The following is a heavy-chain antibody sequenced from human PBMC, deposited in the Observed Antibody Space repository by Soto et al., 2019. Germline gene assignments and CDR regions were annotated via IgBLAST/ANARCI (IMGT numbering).Heavy chain of an antibody. CDR3: ARDPINNWFDP. D-gene: IGHD3-9*01. CDR1: GYTFTNYG. Sequence: VSVKVSCKASGYTFTNYGITWVRQAPGQGLEWMGWISAYNGNTNYTQKLQGRVTMTTDTSTSTAYMELRSLRSDDTAVYYCARDPINNWFDPWGQGTLVTVSS. V-gene: IGHV1-18*01. CDR2: ISAYNGNT. J-gene: IGHJ5*02.